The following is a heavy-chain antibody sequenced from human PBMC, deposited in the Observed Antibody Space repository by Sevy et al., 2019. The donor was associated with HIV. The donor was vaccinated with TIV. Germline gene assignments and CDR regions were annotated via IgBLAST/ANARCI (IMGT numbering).Heavy chain of an antibody. J-gene: IGHJ3*02. V-gene: IGHV1-2*02. D-gene: IGHD5-18*01. CDR2: INHNIGDT. Sequence: ASVKVSCKASGYTFTGYYIHWVRQAPGQGLEWMGWINHNIGDTNYQQNFQGRVTMTRDTSINTANMDLRRLKSDDTAVNYCATTTRGYSYDSFPDTFDIWGQGTMVTVSS. CDR1: GYTFTGYY. CDR3: ATTTRGYSYDSFPDTFDI.